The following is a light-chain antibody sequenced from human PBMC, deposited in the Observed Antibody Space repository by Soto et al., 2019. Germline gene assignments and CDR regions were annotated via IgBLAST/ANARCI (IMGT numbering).Light chain of an antibody. Sequence: IVMTQSPDSLAVSLGERVTINCKSSSSLLYNSDKKNYLAWFQQKSGQPPKLLLYWASTRESGVPERFSGSGSGTDFTLTISSLQSEDVAVYYCQQYYSKWYTFGQGTKLEL. V-gene: IGKV4-1*01. CDR2: WAS. CDR1: SSLLYNSDKKNY. CDR3: QQYYSKWYT. J-gene: IGKJ2*01.